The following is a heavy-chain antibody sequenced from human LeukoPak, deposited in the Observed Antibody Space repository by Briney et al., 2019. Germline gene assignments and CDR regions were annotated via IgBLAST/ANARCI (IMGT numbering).Heavy chain of an antibody. D-gene: IGHD6-19*01. CDR1: GGSISSYY. J-gene: IGHJ3*02. V-gene: IGHV4-59*01. CDR3: ARDLAVAGSDAFDI. Sequence: SETLSLTCTVSGGSISSYYWSWIRQPPGKGLEWIGYIYYSGSTNYNPSLKSRVTISVDTSKNQFSLKLSSVTAADTAVYYCARDLAVAGSDAFDIWGQGTMVTVSS. CDR2: IYYSGST.